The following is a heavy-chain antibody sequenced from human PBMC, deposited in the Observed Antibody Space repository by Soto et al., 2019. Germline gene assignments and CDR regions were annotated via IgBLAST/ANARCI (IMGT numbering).Heavy chain of an antibody. CDR1: GYTFTSYA. D-gene: IGHD3-22*01. CDR2: INAGNGNT. J-gene: IGHJ4*02. V-gene: IGHV1-3*01. CDR3: ANQEPANYYDSSGYPDY. Sequence: EASVKVSCKASGYTFTSYAMHWVRQAPGQRLEWMGWINAGNGNTKYSQKFQGRVTITRDTSASTAYMELNSLRAEDTAVYYCANQEPANYYDSSGYPDYWGQGTLVTVSS.